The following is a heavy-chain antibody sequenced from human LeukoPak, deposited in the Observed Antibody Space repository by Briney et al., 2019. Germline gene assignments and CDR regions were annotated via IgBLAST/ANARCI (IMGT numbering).Heavy chain of an antibody. Sequence: SVKVSCKASGGTFSSYAISWVRQAPGQGLEWMGRIIPILGIANYAQKFQGRVTITANKPTSTAYMELSSLRSEDTAVYYCARSPGTYGDYATFDYWGQGTLVTVSS. V-gene: IGHV1-69*04. CDR2: IIPILGIA. CDR3: ARSPGTYGDYATFDY. D-gene: IGHD4-17*01. CDR1: GGTFSSYA. J-gene: IGHJ4*02.